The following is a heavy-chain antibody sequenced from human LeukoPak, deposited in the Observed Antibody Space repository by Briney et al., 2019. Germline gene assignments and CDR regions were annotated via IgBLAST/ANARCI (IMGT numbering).Heavy chain of an antibody. J-gene: IGHJ6*03. CDR2: INHSGST. V-gene: IGHV4-34*01. Sequence: SETLSLTCAVYGGSFSGYYWSWIRQPPGKGLEWIGEINHSGSTNYNPSLKGRVTISVDTSKNQFSLKLSSVTAADTAVYYCARGYYYYYMDVWGKGTTVTVSS. CDR3: ARGYYYYYMDV. CDR1: GGSFSGYY.